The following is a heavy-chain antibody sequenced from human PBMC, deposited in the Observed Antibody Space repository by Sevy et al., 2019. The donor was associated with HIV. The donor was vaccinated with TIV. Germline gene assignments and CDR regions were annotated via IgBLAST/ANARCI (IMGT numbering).Heavy chain of an antibody. V-gene: IGHV3-7*01. Sequence: GGSLRLSCAASGFTFSNYWMTWVRQAPGKVLEWVAYMKQDASEIYYVDSVKGRFIISRDNAENSLYLQMNSLRVEDTAVYCCARDGGLGYCTGGSCNRYYYYYGLDVWGQGTTVTVSS. J-gene: IGHJ6*02. CDR3: ARDGGLGYCTGGSCNRYYYYYGLDV. CDR1: GFTFSNYW. CDR2: MKQDASEI. D-gene: IGHD2-15*01.